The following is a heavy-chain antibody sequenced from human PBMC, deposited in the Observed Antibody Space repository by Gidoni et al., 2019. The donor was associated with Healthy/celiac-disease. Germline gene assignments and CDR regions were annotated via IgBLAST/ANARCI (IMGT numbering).Heavy chain of an antibody. V-gene: IGHV3-48*03. J-gene: IGHJ4*02. Sequence: WVRQAPGKGLEWVSYISSSGSTIYYADSVKGRFTISRDNAKNSLYLQMNSLRAEDTAVYYCARGAGELLWFGELSPEFDYWGQGTLVTVSS. D-gene: IGHD3-10*01. CDR2: ISSSGSTI. CDR3: ARGAGELLWFGELSPEFDY.